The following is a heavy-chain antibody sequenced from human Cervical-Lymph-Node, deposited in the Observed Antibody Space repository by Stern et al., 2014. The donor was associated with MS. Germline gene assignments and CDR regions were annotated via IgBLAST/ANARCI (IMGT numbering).Heavy chain of an antibody. CDR2: IYWDDEK. J-gene: IGHJ4*02. V-gene: IGHV2-5*02. CDR1: GFSVATAGVG. D-gene: IGHD2-15*01. CDR3: AHSRVKYCRGGTCYSSLFDY. Sequence: QVTLRESGPTLVKPTQTVTLTCTLSGFSVATAGVGVGWIRQPPGKALEWLALIYWDDEKLYRPSLKNRLTIIKDTSKNQVVLTMTNVDPVDTATYYCAHSRVKYCRGGTCYSSLFDYWGQGTLVTVSS.